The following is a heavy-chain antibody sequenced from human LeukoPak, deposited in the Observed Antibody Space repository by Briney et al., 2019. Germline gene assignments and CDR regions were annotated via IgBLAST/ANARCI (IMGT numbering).Heavy chain of an antibody. V-gene: IGHV3-48*01. CDR1: GFTFSSYS. J-gene: IGHJ4*02. CDR2: ISSSSSTI. D-gene: IGHD3-22*01. Sequence: PGGSLRLSCAASGFTFSSYSMSWVRQAPGKGLEWVSYISSSSSTIYYADSVKGRFTISRDNSKNTLYLQMNSLRAEDTAVYYYARGVIGWLAYYFDYWGQGTLVTVSS. CDR3: ARGVIGWLAYYFDY.